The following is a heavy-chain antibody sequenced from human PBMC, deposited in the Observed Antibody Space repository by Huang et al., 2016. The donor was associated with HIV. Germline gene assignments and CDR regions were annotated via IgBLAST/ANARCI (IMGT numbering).Heavy chain of an antibody. Sequence: QVQLQESGPGLVKPSETLSLTCAVSGGSRRRQSWAWIRQPPGKGLEWIGTVFNTGTTNYNPSVQSRVTVSLDTSRNQFFLTLKSVTPADTAVYYCAQEKSFGNWANNWFDPWGQGTLVTVSS. D-gene: IGHD3-16*01. CDR1: GGSRRRQS. CDR3: AQEKSFGNWANNWFDP. CDR2: VFNTGTT. J-gene: IGHJ5*02. V-gene: IGHV4-59*11.